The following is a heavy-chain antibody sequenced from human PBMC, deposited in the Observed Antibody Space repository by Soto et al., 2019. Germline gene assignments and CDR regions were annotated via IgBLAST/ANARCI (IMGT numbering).Heavy chain of an antibody. J-gene: IGHJ4*02. D-gene: IGHD2-2*01. CDR1: GYTFTSYA. Sequence: ASVKVSCKASGYTFTSYAMHWVRQAPGQRLEWMGWTNAGNGNTKYSQKFQGRVTITRDTSASTAYMELSSLRSEDTAVYYCAKSATVPAATAYWGQGTLVTVSS. CDR3: AKSATVPAATAY. CDR2: TNAGNGNT. V-gene: IGHV1-3*01.